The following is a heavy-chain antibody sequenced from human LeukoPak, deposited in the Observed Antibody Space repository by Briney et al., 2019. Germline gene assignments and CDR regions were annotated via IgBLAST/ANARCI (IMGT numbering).Heavy chain of an antibody. J-gene: IGHJ6*02. CDR2: ISYDGSNK. CDR1: GFTFSSYG. CDR3: ARDRGHIVVVTAIFYYYGMDV. D-gene: IGHD2-21*02. Sequence: SGGSLRLSCAASGFTFSSYGMHWVRQAPGKGLEWVAVISYDGSNKYYADSVKGRFTISRDNSKNTLYLQMNSLRAEDTAVYYCARDRGHIVVVTAIFYYYGMDVWGQGTTVTVSS. V-gene: IGHV3-30*03.